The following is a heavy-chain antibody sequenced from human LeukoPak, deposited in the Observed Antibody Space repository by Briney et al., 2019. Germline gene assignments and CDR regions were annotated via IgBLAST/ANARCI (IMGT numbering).Heavy chain of an antibody. CDR2: IYYSGST. D-gene: IGHD3-10*01. Sequence: SQTLSLTCTVSGGSISSGGYYWSWIRQHPGKGLEWIGYIYYSGSTYYNPSLKSRVTISVDTSKNQFSLKLSSVTAAYTAVYYCARDHVVRGVLDYWGQGTLVTVSS. V-gene: IGHV4-31*03. CDR1: GGSISSGGYY. CDR3: ARDHVVRGVLDY. J-gene: IGHJ4*02.